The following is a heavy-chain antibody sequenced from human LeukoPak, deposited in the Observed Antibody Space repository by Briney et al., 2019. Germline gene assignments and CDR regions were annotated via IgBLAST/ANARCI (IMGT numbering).Heavy chain of an antibody. CDR1: GFTFSNYA. CDR3: AKDPQGGGWFGGEYFQH. V-gene: IGHV3-23*01. CDR2: ISGSGGST. D-gene: IGHD6-19*01. J-gene: IGHJ1*01. Sequence: GGSLRLSCAASGFTFSNYAMSWVRQAPGKGLGWVSAISGSGGSTYYADSVKGRFTIFRDNSKNTLYLQMNSLRADDTAVYYCAKDPQGGGWFGGEYFQHWGQGTLVTVSS.